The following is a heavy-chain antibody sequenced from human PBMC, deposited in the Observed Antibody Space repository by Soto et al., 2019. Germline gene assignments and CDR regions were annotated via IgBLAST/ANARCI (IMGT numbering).Heavy chain of an antibody. CDR3: ARNYGHAFDI. D-gene: IGHD1-7*01. Sequence: SETLSLTCTVSGGSVSSGSYYWSWIRQPPGKGLEWIGYMSYSGSTNYNPSLKSRVTISVDTSKNQFSLKLSSVTAADTAVYYCARNYGHAFDIWGQGTMVTVSS. CDR1: GGSVSSGSYY. CDR2: MSYSGST. V-gene: IGHV4-61*01. J-gene: IGHJ3*02.